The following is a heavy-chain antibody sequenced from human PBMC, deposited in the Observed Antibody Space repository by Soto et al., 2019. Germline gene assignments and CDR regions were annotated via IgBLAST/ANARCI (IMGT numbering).Heavy chain of an antibody. Sequence: LSLTCTVSGAYVSDFSWSWIRQPAGKGLEWIGRITVNGIAQYTPSFRSRVTMSMDTSRNQFSLNLQSATAADTALYYCARESGENWTYEAHWGQGTLVTVSS. J-gene: IGHJ1*01. V-gene: IGHV4-4*07. D-gene: IGHD1-7*01. CDR2: ITVNGIA. CDR3: ARESGENWTYEAH. CDR1: GAYVSDFS.